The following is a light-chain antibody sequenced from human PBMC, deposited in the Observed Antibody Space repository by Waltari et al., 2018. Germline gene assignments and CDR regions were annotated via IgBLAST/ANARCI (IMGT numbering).Light chain of an antibody. CDR3: QEYDRHWS. CDR2: KAS. Sequence: DIQLTQSPSTLSPSVGEAVTLTCRANQCIGRWLAWYQQKPGKTPDLLIYKASILERGVPSRFSGSGSGTEFTLTITGLQPLDVATYYCQEYDRHWSFGQGTKVEIK. CDR1: QCIGRW. J-gene: IGKJ1*01. V-gene: IGKV1-5*03.